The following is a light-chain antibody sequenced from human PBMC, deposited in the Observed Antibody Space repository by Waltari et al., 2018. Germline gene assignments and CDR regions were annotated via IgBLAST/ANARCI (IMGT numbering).Light chain of an antibody. V-gene: IGKV3-11*01. CDR3: QQRGNWPNT. CDR1: QSVSSY. CDR2: DAS. J-gene: IGKJ2*01. Sequence: EVVLTQSPATLSLSPGDRATLSCRASQSVSSYLAWYQQKPGQTPRLLIYDASNRATGIPARFSGSGSGTDFTLTISSLEPEDFAVYYCQQRGNWPNTFGQGTKVEIK.